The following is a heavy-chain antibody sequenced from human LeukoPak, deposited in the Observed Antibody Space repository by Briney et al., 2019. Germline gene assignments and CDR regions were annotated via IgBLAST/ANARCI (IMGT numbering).Heavy chain of an antibody. Sequence: SETLSLTCTVSGGSISSSSYYWGWIRQPPGKGLEWIGSIYYSGSTYYNPSLKSRVTISVDTSKNQFSLKLSSVTAADTAVYYCARRRGLAAPRGGDWFDPWGQGTLVTVSS. CDR2: IYYSGST. J-gene: IGHJ5*02. D-gene: IGHD6-6*01. V-gene: IGHV4-39*01. CDR1: GGSISSSSYY. CDR3: ARRRGLAAPRGGDWFDP.